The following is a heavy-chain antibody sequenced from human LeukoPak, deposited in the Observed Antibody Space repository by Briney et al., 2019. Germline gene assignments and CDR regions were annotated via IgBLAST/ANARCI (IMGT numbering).Heavy chain of an antibody. Sequence: ASVKVSCKASGYTFTSYYMHWVRRAPGQGLEWMGIINPSGGSTSYAQKFQGRVTMTRDMSTSTVYMELSSLRSEDTAVYYCARDSGYYDILTGYRRLDAFDIWGQGTMVTVSS. J-gene: IGHJ3*02. D-gene: IGHD3-9*01. CDR2: INPSGGST. V-gene: IGHV1-46*01. CDR3: ARDSGYYDILTGYRRLDAFDI. CDR1: GYTFTSYY.